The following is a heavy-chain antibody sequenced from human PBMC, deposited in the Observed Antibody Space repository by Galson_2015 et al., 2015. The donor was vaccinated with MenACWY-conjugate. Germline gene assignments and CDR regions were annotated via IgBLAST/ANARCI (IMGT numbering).Heavy chain of an antibody. V-gene: IGHV3-30*02. Sequence: SLRLSCAASGFTFTAYGMHWVRQAPGKGLEWVAFLRSDGSDLYYADSVKGRFIISRDNSKNTLYLQMSSLRTEDTATYYCTKDPIYCSGDRPAEQYWGQGTLVTVSS. J-gene: IGHJ4*02. CDR3: TKDPIYCSGDRPAEQY. D-gene: IGHD2-15*01. CDR1: GFTFTAYG. CDR2: LRSDGSDL.